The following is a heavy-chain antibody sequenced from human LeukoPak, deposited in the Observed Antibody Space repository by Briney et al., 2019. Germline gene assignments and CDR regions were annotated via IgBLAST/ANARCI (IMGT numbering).Heavy chain of an antibody. V-gene: IGHV4-28*05. J-gene: IGHJ4*02. CDR3: ARYSGSYFDF. CDR1: GFSISSTDW. CDR2: IYYSGII. D-gene: IGHD1-26*01. Sequence: PSETLSLTCGVSGFSISSTDWWGWLRQPPGKGLEWIGYIYYSGIIYYTPSLKSRVTMSVDTSRNQFSLKLSSVTAVDTAVYYCARYSGSYFDFWGQGSLVTVSS.